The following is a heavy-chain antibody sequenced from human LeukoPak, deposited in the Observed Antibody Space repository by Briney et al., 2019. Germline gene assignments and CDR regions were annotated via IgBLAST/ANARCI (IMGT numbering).Heavy chain of an antibody. V-gene: IGHV1-8*01. CDR1: GYTFTSYD. D-gene: IGHD5-18*01. Sequence: ASVKVSCKASGYTFTSYDINWVRQATGQGLEWMGWMNPNSGNTGYAQKFQGRVTMTRNTSISTAYMELSSLRSEGTAVYYCARVAAMVTWKYYFDYWGQGTLVTVSS. J-gene: IGHJ4*02. CDR3: ARVAAMVTWKYYFDY. CDR2: MNPNSGNT.